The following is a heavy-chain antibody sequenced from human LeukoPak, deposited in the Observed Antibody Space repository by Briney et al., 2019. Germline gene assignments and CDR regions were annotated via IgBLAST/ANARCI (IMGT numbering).Heavy chain of an antibody. J-gene: IGHJ1*01. CDR2: ISSSSSYI. V-gene: IGHV3-21*04. D-gene: IGHD3-22*01. CDR1: GFTFSSYS. Sequence: GGSLRLSCAASGFTFSSYSMNWVRQAPGKGLEWVSSISSSSSYIYYADSVKGRFTISRDNSKNTLYLQMNSLRAEDTAVYYCAKYYDKGYFQHWGQGTLVTVSS. CDR3: AKYYDKGYFQH.